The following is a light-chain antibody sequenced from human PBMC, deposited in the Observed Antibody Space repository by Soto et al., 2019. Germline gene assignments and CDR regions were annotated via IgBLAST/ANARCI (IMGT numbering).Light chain of an antibody. V-gene: IGKV1-5*03. Sequence: DIQMTQSPSTLSASVGDRVTITCRASQSISSWLAWYQQKPGKAPKLLIYKASSLESGVPSRFSGSGSGTEFTFTISSLQPDDSATYYCQQYNSFLWTFGQGTKVEIK. J-gene: IGKJ1*01. CDR1: QSISSW. CDR3: QQYNSFLWT. CDR2: KAS.